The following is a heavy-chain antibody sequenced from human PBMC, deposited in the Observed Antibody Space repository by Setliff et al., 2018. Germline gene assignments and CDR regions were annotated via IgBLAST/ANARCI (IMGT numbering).Heavy chain of an antibody. Sequence: PSETLSLTCTVSGGSISNDYYYWSWIRQPAGKGLEWIGRIYTSGSTTYNPSLKSRVTISVDTSKNQFSLKLSSVTAADTAVYYCARDPLTTNRRRAFDIWGQGTMVTVSS. CDR2: IYTSGST. V-gene: IGHV4-61*02. CDR1: GGSISNDYYY. D-gene: IGHD4-17*01. J-gene: IGHJ3*02. CDR3: ARDPLTTNRRRAFDI.